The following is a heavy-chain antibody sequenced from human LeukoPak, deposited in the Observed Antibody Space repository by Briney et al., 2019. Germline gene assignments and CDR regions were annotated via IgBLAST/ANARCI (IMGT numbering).Heavy chain of an antibody. CDR2: INWNGGST. V-gene: IGHV3-20*04. J-gene: IGHJ4*02. CDR3: AKDLRGYCSGGSCKTIDY. D-gene: IGHD2-15*01. Sequence: GGSLRLSCAASGFTFDDYGMSWVRQAPGKGLEWASGINWNGGSTGYADSVKGRFTISRDNSKNTVYLQMNSLRAEDTAVYYCAKDLRGYCSGGSCKTIDYWGQGTLVTVSS. CDR1: GFTFDDYG.